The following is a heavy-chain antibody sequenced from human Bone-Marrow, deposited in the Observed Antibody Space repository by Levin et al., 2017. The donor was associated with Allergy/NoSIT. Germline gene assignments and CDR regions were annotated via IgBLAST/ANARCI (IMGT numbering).Heavy chain of an antibody. Sequence: PGGSLRLSCAASGFIFRSHAMAWVRQAPGKGLQWVSTISGGGGSTYYTDSVKGRFTISRDNSKSTLYLQMNSLRGEDTALYYCAKVATDYDVMTSYFDSWGQGSLVTVSS. V-gene: IGHV3-23*01. CDR2: ISGGGGST. CDR3: AKVATDYDVMTSYFDS. CDR1: GFIFRSHA. D-gene: IGHD3-9*01. J-gene: IGHJ4*02.